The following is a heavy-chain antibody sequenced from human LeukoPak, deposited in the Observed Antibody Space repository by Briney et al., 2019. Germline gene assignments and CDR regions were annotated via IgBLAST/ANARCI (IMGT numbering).Heavy chain of an antibody. CDR2: IYYSGST. J-gene: IGHJ5*02. V-gene: IGHV4-39*02. Sequence: SETLSLTCTVSGGSISSSSYYWGWIRQPPGKGLEWIGSIYYSGSTYYNPSLKSRVTISVDTSKNQFSLKLSSVTAADTAVYFCARDRCSGGSCYSGWFDPWGQGTLVTVSS. D-gene: IGHD2-15*01. CDR3: ARDRCSGGSCYSGWFDP. CDR1: GGSISSSSYY.